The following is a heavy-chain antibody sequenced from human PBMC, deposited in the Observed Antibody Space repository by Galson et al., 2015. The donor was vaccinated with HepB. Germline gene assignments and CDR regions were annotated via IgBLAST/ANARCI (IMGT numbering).Heavy chain of an antibody. Sequence: SLRLSCAASGFTFDDYAMHWVRQGPGKGLEWVSGITWNSANIGYADSVKGRFTISRDNARNSLYLQMNSLRAEDTALYYCVKVREVMYSSSLENAFDIWGQGTMVTVSS. CDR2: ITWNSANI. CDR1: GFTFDDYA. CDR3: VKVREVMYSSSLENAFDI. V-gene: IGHV3-9*01. D-gene: IGHD6-13*01. J-gene: IGHJ3*02.